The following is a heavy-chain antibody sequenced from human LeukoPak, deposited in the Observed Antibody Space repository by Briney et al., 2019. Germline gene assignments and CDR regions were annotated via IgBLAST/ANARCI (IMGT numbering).Heavy chain of an antibody. CDR1: GYTFTSYG. Sequence: ASVKVSCKASGYTFTSYGISWVRQAPGQGLEWMGWISAYNGNTNYAQKLQGRVTMTTDTSTSTAYMELRSLRSDDTAVYYCARVNVVVVAATHYDYGMDVWGQGTTVTVSS. CDR3: ARVNVVVVAATHYDYGMDV. J-gene: IGHJ6*02. V-gene: IGHV1-18*01. D-gene: IGHD2-15*01. CDR2: ISAYNGNT.